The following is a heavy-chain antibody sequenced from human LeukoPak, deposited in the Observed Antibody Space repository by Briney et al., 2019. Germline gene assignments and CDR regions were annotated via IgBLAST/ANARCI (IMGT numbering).Heavy chain of an antibody. CDR3: ARGRISDALAVAGTPPHYFDY. CDR1: GGSFSGYY. J-gene: IGHJ4*02. V-gene: IGHV4-34*01. CDR2: INHSGST. D-gene: IGHD6-19*01. Sequence: SETLSLTCAVYGGSFSGYYWSWIRQPPGKGLEWIGEINHSGSTNYNPSLKSRVTISVDTSKNQFSLKLSSVTAADTAVYYCARGRISDALAVAGTPPHYFDYWGQGTLVTVSS.